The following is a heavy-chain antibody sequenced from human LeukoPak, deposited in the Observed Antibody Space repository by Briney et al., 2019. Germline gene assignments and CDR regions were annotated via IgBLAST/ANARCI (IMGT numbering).Heavy chain of an antibody. CDR3: ARDGYGSGSYGWFHP. CDR2: IYSGST. V-gene: IGHV4-59*01. Sequence: SETLSLTCSVSGASITSSYWSWIRQTPGKGLEWIGNIYSGSTNYNPSFESRVTVSLDTSKNQISLRLTSVTAADTALYYCARDGYGSGSYGWFHPWGQGTLVTVSS. J-gene: IGHJ5*02. D-gene: IGHD3-10*01. CDR1: GASITSSY.